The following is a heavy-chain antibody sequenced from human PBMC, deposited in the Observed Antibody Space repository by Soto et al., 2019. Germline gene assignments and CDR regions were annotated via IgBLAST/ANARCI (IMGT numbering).Heavy chain of an antibody. D-gene: IGHD2-2*01. V-gene: IGHV4-34*01. J-gene: IGHJ4*02. Sequence: PSETLSLTCAVYGGSFSGYYWSWIRQPPGKGLEWIGEINHSGSTNYNPSLKSRVTISVDTSKNQFSLKLSSVTAADTAVYYCARAGLGYCSSTSCYAVRYFDYWGQGTLVTVSS. CDR3: ARAGLGYCSSTSCYAVRYFDY. CDR2: INHSGST. CDR1: GGSFSGYY.